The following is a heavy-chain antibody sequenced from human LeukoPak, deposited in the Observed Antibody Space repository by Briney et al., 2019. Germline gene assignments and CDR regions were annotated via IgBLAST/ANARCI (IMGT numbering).Heavy chain of an antibody. CDR1: GYSFTSYW. CDR3: ARHSQFDGDYDAFDI. V-gene: IGHV5-51*01. CDR2: IYPDDSDT. D-gene: IGHD2-21*01. Sequence: KPWESLKISCKGSGYSFTSYWIAWVRQMPGKGLEWMTIIYPDDSDTKYRPSYQGQVTISVDKSISTAYLQWSSLKASDTAMYYCARHSQFDGDYDAFDIWGQGTMVTVSS. J-gene: IGHJ3*02.